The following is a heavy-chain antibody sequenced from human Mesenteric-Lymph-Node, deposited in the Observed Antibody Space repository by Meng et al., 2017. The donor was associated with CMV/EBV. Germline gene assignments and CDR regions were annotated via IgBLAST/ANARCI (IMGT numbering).Heavy chain of an antibody. D-gene: IGHD3-16*01. CDR3: AKAHRWGRDYYYYYGMDV. CDR2: ISGSGGST. J-gene: IGHJ6*02. CDR1: GGSFSGYY. V-gene: IGHV3-23*01. Sequence: ETLSLTCAVYGGSFSGYYWSWVRQAPGKGLEWVSAISGSGGSTYYADSVKGRFTISRDNSKNTLYLQMNSLRAEDTAVYYCAKAHRWGRDYYYYYGMDVWGQGTTVTVSS.